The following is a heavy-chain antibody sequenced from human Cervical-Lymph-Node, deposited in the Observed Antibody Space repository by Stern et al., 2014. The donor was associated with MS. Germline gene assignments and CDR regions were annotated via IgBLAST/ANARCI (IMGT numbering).Heavy chain of an antibody. CDR2: ISYDGSNK. Sequence: QVQLVESGGGVVQPGRSLRLSCAASGFTFSSYAMHWVRQAPGKGLEGVAVISYDGSNKYYADSVKGRFTISRDNSKNTLYLQMNSLRAEDTAVYYCARDPRLFGSSGYLDYWGQGTLVTVSS. CDR3: ARDPRLFGSSGYLDY. J-gene: IGHJ4*02. D-gene: IGHD3-22*01. CDR1: GFTFSSYA. V-gene: IGHV3-30*01.